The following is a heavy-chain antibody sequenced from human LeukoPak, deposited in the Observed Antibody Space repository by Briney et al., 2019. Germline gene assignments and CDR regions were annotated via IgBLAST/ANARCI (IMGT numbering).Heavy chain of an antibody. CDR2: IYTSGST. J-gene: IGHJ5*02. V-gene: IGHV4-4*07. CDR3: ARALWFGGQGWFDP. Sequence: SETLSLTCTVSGGSISSYYWSWIRQPAGKGLEWIGRIYTSGSTNYNPSLKSRVTMSVDTSKNQFSLKLSSVTAADTAVYYCARALWFGGQGWFDPWGQGTLVTVSS. CDR1: GGSISSYY. D-gene: IGHD3-10*01.